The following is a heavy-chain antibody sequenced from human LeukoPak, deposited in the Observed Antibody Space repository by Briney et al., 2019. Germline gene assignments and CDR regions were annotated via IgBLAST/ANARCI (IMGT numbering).Heavy chain of an antibody. CDR3: ATNPRVWGSYRYSQFDY. V-gene: IGHV4-39*01. Sequence: SETLSLTRTVPGGSISSSSYYWGWIRQPPGKGLEWIGRIYYSGSTYYNPSLKSRVTISVDTSKNQFSLKLSSVTAADTAVYYCATNPRVWGSYRYSQFDYWGQGTLVTVSS. CDR2: IYYSGST. D-gene: IGHD3-16*02. J-gene: IGHJ4*02. CDR1: GGSISSSSYY.